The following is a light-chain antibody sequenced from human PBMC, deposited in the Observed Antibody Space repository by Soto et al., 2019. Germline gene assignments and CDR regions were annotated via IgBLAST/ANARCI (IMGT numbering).Light chain of an antibody. CDR1: SSDVGGYNY. Sequence: QSALTQPPSASGSPGQSVTISCTGTSSDVGGYNYVSWYQQHPGKAPNLLIYEVSKRPSGVPDRFSGSKSGNTASLTVSGLQAEDEADYYCCAHAGTQNYVLGTGTKVTVL. J-gene: IGLJ1*01. CDR2: EVS. CDR3: CAHAGTQNYV. V-gene: IGLV2-8*01.